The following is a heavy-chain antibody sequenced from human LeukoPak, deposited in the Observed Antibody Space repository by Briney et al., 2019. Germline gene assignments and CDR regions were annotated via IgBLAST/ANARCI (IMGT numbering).Heavy chain of an antibody. CDR1: GFTFSGSA. J-gene: IGHJ4*02. V-gene: IGHV3-73*01. Sequence: PGGSLRLSCAASGFTFSGSAMHWVRQASGKGLEWVGRIRSKANSYATAYAASVKGRFTISRDDSKNTAYLQMNSLRAEDTAVYYCAKVKYQLLSIPDYWGQGTLVTVSS. D-gene: IGHD2-2*01. CDR3: AKVKYQLLSIPDY. CDR2: IRSKANSYAT.